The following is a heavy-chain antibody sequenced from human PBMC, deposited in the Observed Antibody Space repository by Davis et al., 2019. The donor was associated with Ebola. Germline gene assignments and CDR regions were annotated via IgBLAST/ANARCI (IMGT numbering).Heavy chain of an antibody. V-gene: IGHV3-64D*08. D-gene: IGHD3-10*01. J-gene: IGHJ6*02. Sequence: GESLKISCSASGFTFSSYAMHWVRQAPGKGLEYVSAISSNGGSTYYADSVKGRFTISRDNSKNTLYLQMSSLRAEDTAVYYCVKGTLWVPNYYYGMDVWGQGTTVTVSS. CDR2: ISSNGGST. CDR1: GFTFSSYA. CDR3: VKGTLWVPNYYYGMDV.